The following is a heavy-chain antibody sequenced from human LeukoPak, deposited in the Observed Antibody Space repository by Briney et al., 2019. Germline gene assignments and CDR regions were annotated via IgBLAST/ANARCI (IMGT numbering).Heavy chain of an antibody. J-gene: IGHJ6*03. D-gene: IGHD3-10*01. CDR2: INPNSGGT. Sequence: EASVKVSCKASGYTFTGYYMHWVRQSPGQGLEWMGWINPNSGGTNYAQKFQGRVTMTRDTSISTAYMELSRLRSDDTAVYYCARGRVRGRPSYYYYMDVWGKGTTVTVSS. V-gene: IGHV1-2*02. CDR1: GYTFTGYY. CDR3: ARGRVRGRPSYYYYMDV.